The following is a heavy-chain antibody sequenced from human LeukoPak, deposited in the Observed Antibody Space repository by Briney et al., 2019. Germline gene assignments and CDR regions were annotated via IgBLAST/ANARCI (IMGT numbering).Heavy chain of an antibody. Sequence: PGGSLRLSCAASGFTFSSYAMSWVRQAPGKGLEWVSAISGSGGSTYYADSAKGRFTISRDNSKNTLYLQMNSLRAEDTAVYYCANEEEAAGTRGDYWGQGTLVTVSS. V-gene: IGHV3-23*01. D-gene: IGHD6-13*01. J-gene: IGHJ4*02. CDR2: ISGSGGST. CDR1: GFTFSSYA. CDR3: ANEEEAAGTRGDY.